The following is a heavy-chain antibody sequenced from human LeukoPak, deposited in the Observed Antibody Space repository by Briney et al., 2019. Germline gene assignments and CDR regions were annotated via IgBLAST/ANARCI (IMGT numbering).Heavy chain of an antibody. Sequence: ASVKVSCKASGYTFTGYFLHWVRQAPGQGLEWMGWINPNSGGTNYAQKFQGRVTMTRDTSISTAYMELSRLRSDDTAVYYCARDHGAEGDYDFWSGYYVGWGQGTLVTVSS. CDR2: INPNSGGT. CDR3: ARDHGAEGDYDFWSGYYVG. CDR1: GYTFTGYF. J-gene: IGHJ4*02. D-gene: IGHD3-3*01. V-gene: IGHV1-2*02.